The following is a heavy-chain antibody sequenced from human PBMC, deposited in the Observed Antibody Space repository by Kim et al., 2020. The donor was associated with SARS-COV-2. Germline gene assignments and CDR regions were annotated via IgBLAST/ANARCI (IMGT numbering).Heavy chain of an antibody. CDR3: SRAGVDGRFDAFDI. V-gene: IGHV3-48*02. Sequence: GGSLRLSCAASGFTFSSYSMNWVRQAPGKGLEWVSYISSSSSTIYYADSVKGRFTISRDNAKNSLYLQMNSLRDEDTAVYYCSRAGVDGRFDAFDIWGQGAMVTVSS. D-gene: IGHD2-21*01. J-gene: IGHJ3*02. CDR2: ISSSSSTI. CDR1: GFTFSSYS.